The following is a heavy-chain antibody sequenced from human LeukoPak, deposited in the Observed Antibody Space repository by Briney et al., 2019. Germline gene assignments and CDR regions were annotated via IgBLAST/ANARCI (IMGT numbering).Heavy chain of an antibody. D-gene: IGHD3-22*01. Sequence: SETLSLTCTVSGGSVSSNIYYWNWIRQPPGKGLEWIGYIYYSGSTNYNPSLKSRVTISVDTSKNQFSLKLTSLSAADTAVYYCAREDSSGYLGYWGQGTLVTVSS. CDR3: AREDSSGYLGY. J-gene: IGHJ4*02. CDR2: IYYSGST. V-gene: IGHV4-61*01. CDR1: GGSVSSNIYY.